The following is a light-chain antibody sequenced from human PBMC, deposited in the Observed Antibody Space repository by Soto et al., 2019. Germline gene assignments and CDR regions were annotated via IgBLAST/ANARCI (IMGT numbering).Light chain of an antibody. CDR2: VVS. Sequence: QSVLTQPASVSGSPGQSITISCTGTSSDVGGYNYVSWYQHHPGKAHKLMIYVVSNRPSGVSNRFSGSKSGNTASLTISGLQPEDEADYYCSSYTTSNTRQIVFGTGTKVTVL. CDR1: SSDVGGYNY. CDR3: SSYTTSNTRQIV. V-gene: IGLV2-14*03. J-gene: IGLJ1*01.